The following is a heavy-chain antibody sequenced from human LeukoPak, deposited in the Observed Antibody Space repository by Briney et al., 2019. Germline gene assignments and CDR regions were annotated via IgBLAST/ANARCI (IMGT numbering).Heavy chain of an antibody. J-gene: IGHJ4*02. CDR1: GFNVSTYG. CDR2: IWYDGNKK. D-gene: IGHD3-10*01. CDR3: AKNLAPFGSGAFVDY. Sequence: GGSLRLSCITSGFNVSTYGMHWVRQAPGKGLEWVAHIWYDGNKKNYAKSVKGRLIISRDNSKNTVYLQMNSLRVEDTAVYYCAKNLAPFGSGAFVDYWGQGTLVTVSS. V-gene: IGHV3-33*06.